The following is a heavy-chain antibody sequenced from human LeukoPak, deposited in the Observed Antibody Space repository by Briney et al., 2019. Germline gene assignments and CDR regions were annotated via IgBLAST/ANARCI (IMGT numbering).Heavy chain of an antibody. CDR3: VRFPSSSFDY. J-gene: IGHJ4*02. CDR1: GFTFSSYW. CDR2: INLDGSEI. Sequence: PGGSLRLSCAASGFTFSSYWMSWVRQAPGRGLEWVASINLDGSEINYVDSVKGRFTISRDNAKNSLYLQMNSPRAEDTAVYYCVRFPSSSFDYWGQGTLVTVSS. V-gene: IGHV3-7*01. D-gene: IGHD6-13*01.